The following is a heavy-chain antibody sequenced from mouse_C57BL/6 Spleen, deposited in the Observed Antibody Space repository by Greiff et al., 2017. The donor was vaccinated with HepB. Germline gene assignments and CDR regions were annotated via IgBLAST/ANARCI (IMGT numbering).Heavy chain of an antibody. Sequence: EVKLQESGPGLVKPSQSLSLTCSVTGYSITSGYYWNWIRQSPGNKLEWMGYISYDGSNNYNPSLKNRISITRDTSKNQFFLKLNSVTTEDTATYSCASGDYDERDSFAYWGQGTTLTVSS. CDR2: ISYDGSN. D-gene: IGHD2-4*01. V-gene: IGHV3-6*01. CDR1: GYSITSGYY. J-gene: IGHJ2*01. CDR3: ASGDYDERDSFAY.